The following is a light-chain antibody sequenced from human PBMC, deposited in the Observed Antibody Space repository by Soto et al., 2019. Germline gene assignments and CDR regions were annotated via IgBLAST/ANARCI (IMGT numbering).Light chain of an antibody. CDR2: DVS. CDR3: SSYTSSSRYV. Sequence: LTQPASVSGSPGQSITISCTGSSSDVGGYNYVSWYQQHPGKAPKLMIYDVSNRPSGVSNRFSGSKSGNTASLTISGLQAEDEADYYCSSYTSSSRYVFGTGTKHTVL. J-gene: IGLJ1*01. CDR1: SSDVGGYNY. V-gene: IGLV2-14*01.